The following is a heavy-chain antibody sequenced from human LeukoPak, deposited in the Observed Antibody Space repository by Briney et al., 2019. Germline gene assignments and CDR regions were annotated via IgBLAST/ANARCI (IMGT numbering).Heavy chain of an antibody. CDR1: VFTFSSYA. V-gene: IGHV3-30*04. Sequence: GGSLRLSCAASVFTFSSYAMHWVPQAPGKGLEWVAVISYDGSNKYYADSVKGRFTISRDNSKNTLYLQMNSLRAEDTAVYYCGATRGVDILTGYQFDYWGQGTLVTVSS. CDR2: ISYDGSNK. CDR3: GATRGVDILTGYQFDY. J-gene: IGHJ4*02. D-gene: IGHD3-9*01.